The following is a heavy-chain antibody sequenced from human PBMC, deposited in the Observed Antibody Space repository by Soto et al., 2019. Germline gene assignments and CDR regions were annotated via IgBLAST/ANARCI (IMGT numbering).Heavy chain of an antibody. J-gene: IGHJ5*02. CDR2: IYYSGST. CDR1: GGSISSSSYY. CDR3: ARHLPSSGSGWYRDVNWFDP. D-gene: IGHD6-19*01. V-gene: IGHV4-39*01. Sequence: PSETLSLTYTVSGGSISSSSYYWGWIRQPPGKGLEWIGSIYYSGSTYYNPSLKSRVTISVDTSKNQFSLKLSSVTAADTAVYYCARHLPSSGSGWYRDVNWFDPWGPGTLVTVSS.